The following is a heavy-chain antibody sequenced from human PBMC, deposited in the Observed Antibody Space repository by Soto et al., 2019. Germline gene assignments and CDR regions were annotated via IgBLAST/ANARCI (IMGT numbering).Heavy chain of an antibody. J-gene: IGHJ4*02. Sequence: VSVKVSCKASGYTFTSYGISWVRQAPGQGLEWMGWISAYNGNTNYAQKLQGRVTMTTDTSTSTAYMELRSLRSDDTAVYYCARSIVVVTALDYWGQGTLVTVSS. CDR3: ARSIVVVTALDY. V-gene: IGHV1-18*01. CDR2: ISAYNGNT. CDR1: GYTFTSYG. D-gene: IGHD2-21*02.